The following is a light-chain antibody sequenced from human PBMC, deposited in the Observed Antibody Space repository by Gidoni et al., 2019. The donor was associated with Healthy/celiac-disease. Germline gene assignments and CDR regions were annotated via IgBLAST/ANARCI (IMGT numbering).Light chain of an antibody. CDR1: QSVSSSY. J-gene: IGKJ4*01. CDR2: GAS. CDR3: QQLRELT. Sequence: EIVLTQSPGTLSLSPGERATLSCRASQSVSSSYLAWYQQKPGQAPRLLIYGASSRATGIPDRFSGSGSGTDFTLTISRLEPEDFAVYYCQQLRELTFGGGTKVEIK. V-gene: IGKV3-20*01.